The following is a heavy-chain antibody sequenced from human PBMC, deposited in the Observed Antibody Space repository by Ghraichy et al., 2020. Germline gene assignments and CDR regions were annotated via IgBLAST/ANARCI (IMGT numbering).Heavy chain of an antibody. V-gene: IGHV3-23*01. CDR1: GFTFSSYA. D-gene: IGHD6-13*01. J-gene: IGHJ3*02. CDR2: ISGSGGST. Sequence: LSLTCAASGFTFSSYAMSWVRQAPGKGLEWVSAISGSGGSTYYADSVKGRFTISRDNSKNTLYLQMNSLRAEDTAVYYCAKSEFIAAAGRGAFDIWGQGTMVTVSS. CDR3: AKSEFIAAAGRGAFDI.